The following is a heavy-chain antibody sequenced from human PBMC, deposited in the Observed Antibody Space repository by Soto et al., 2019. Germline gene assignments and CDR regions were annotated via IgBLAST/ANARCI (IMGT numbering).Heavy chain of an antibody. CDR3: ARDLIVAGTYPSDY. D-gene: IGHD6-19*01. V-gene: IGHV3-7*05. J-gene: IGHJ4*02. CDR1: GCTFSSDW. CDR2: IKQDGSEK. Sequence: HPGGSLRLSCAASGCTFSSDWMSWVRQAPGKGLEWVANIKQDGSEKYYVDSVKGRFTISRDNAKNSLYLQMNSLRAEDTAVYYCARDLIVAGTYPSDYWGQGTLVTVSS.